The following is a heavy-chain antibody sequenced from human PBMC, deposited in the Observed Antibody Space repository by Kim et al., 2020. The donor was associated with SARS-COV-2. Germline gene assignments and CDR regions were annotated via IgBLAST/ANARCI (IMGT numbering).Heavy chain of an antibody. D-gene: IGHD2-15*01. CDR2: IRNKAYSYTT. V-gene: IGHV3-72*01. J-gene: IGHJ4*02. Sequence: GGSLRLSCAASGFTFSDHYMDWVRQAPGKGLEWVGRIRNKAYSYTTEYAAAVQGRFTISRDDSKNSLYLQMNSLKTEDTAVYHCIKLGYCRGDGCFWDDYWGQGALVTVSP. CDR1: GFTFSDHY. CDR3: IKLGYCRGDGCFWDDY.